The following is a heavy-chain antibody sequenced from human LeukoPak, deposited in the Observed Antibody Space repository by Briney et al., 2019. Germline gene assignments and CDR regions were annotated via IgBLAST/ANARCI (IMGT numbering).Heavy chain of an antibody. V-gene: IGHV1-8*01. CDR2: MNPNSGNT. D-gene: IGHD3-3*01. CDR1: GYTFTSDD. CDR3: AKRIDFWSGYCFDY. Sequence: ASVKVSCKASGYTFTSDDINWVRQATGQGLEWMGWMNPNSGNTGYAQKFQGRVTMTRNTSISTAYMELSSLRSEDTAVYYCAKRIDFWSGYCFDYWGQGTLVTVSS. J-gene: IGHJ4*02.